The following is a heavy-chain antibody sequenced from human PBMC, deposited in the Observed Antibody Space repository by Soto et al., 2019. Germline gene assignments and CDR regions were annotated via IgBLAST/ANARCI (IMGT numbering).Heavy chain of an antibody. CDR1: GYSFMKYG. CDR3: VREASVLIPDAQPSRFDS. J-gene: IGHJ4*02. CDR2: ISPYSGYT. D-gene: IGHD2-8*01. Sequence: ASVKVSCKGFGYSFMKYGINWVRQAPGQGLEWVGWISPYSGYTHSAQKFHGRLTLTTDTAASTAYMELRILRSADTALYYCVREASVLIPDAQPSRFDSWGQGTLVTVSS. V-gene: IGHV1-18*01.